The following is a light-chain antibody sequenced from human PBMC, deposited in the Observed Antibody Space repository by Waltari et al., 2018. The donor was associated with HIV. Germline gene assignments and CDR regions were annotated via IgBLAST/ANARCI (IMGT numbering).Light chain of an antibody. CDR2: EVS. CDR3: SSYTSSSTLV. J-gene: IGLJ2*01. Sequence: QSALTPPPSVSGSPGQSVTISCTGPSSDVGSYNLVSWYQQPQGTAPKLMIYEVSNRPSGVPDRFSGSKSGNTASLTISGLQAEDEADYYCSSYTSSSTLVFGGGTKLTVL. CDR1: SSDVGSYNL. V-gene: IGLV2-18*02.